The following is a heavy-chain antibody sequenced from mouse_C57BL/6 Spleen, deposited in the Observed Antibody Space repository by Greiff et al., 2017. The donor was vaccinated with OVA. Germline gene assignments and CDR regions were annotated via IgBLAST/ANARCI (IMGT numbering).Heavy chain of an antibody. CDR2: IDPENGDT. CDR1: GFNIKDDY. J-gene: IGHJ2*01. V-gene: IGHV14-4*01. D-gene: IGHD4-1*01. CDR3: TMNWDGDY. Sequence: EVQGVESGAELVRPGASVKLSCTASGFNIKDDYMHWVKQRPEQGLEWIGWIDPENGDTEYASKFQGKATITADTSSNTAYLQLSSLTSEDTAVYYCTMNWDGDYWGQGTTLTVSS.